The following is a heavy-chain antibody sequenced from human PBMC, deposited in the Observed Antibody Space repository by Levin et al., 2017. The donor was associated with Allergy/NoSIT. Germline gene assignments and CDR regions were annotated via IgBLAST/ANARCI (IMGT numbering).Heavy chain of an antibody. CDR3: ARDQHSSGWNAADY. J-gene: IGHJ4*02. CDR2: ISHDGSNK. CDR1: KFPFSSYA. V-gene: IGHV3-30*03. D-gene: IGHD6-19*01. Sequence: SGGSLRLSCAASKFPFSSYAMHWVRQAPGKGLEWVAGISHDGSNKYYADSVKGRFTISRDNSKNTLYLDMNSLRGEDTAGYVCARDQHSSGWNAADYWGQGTLVTVSS.